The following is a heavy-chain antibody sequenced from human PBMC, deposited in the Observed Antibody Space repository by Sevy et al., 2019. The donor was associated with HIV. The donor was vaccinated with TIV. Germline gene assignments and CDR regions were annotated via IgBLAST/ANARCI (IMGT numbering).Heavy chain of an antibody. CDR3: ASGGVSYGDYVSFDY. Sequence: GRSLRLSCAASGFTFSSYGMHWVRQAPGKGLEWVAVIWYDGSNKYDADSVKGRFTISRDNSKNTLYLQMNSLRAEDSAVYYCASGGVSYGDYVSFDYWGQGTPVTVSS. CDR2: IWYDGSNK. V-gene: IGHV3-33*01. J-gene: IGHJ4*02. D-gene: IGHD4-17*01. CDR1: GFTFSSYG.